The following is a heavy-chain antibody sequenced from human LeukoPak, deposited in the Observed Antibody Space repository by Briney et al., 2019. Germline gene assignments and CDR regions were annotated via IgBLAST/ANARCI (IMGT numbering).Heavy chain of an antibody. Sequence: GGSLRLSCVASGFAFSSYWMSWVRQAPGKGLELVANISPDGSAEDYVDSVRGRFAISRDNAKRSLYLQMNSLSPEDTAVYYCADQAYSQFDYWGQGTLVSVSS. V-gene: IGHV3-7*01. CDR3: ADQAYSQFDY. CDR2: ISPDGSAE. CDR1: GFAFSSYW. J-gene: IGHJ4*02. D-gene: IGHD4-11*01.